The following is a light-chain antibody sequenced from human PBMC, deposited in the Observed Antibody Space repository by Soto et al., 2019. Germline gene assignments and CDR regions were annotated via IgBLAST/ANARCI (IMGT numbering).Light chain of an antibody. V-gene: IGKV1-12*01. CDR1: QAVSTW. Sequence: DIQSTQSPSSVSGSVGDTVTITCRCSQAVSTWLAWYQQKPGGAPKLLIYAASTLQSGVPSRFSGSGSGTDLTLTIRSLQPEDFATYYCQQGASFPRTFGGGTKVDIK. CDR2: AAS. J-gene: IGKJ4*01. CDR3: QQGASFPRT.